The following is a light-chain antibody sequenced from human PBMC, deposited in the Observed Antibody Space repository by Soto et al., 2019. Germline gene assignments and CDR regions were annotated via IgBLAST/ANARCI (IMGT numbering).Light chain of an antibody. CDR2: GAS. CDR3: QRYGSSSLS. Sequence: EIVLTQSPGTLSLSPGERATLFCRASQSLSSTYLAWYQQRPGQAPRLLIFGASNRATGIPDRFRGSGSGTDFTLTISRLEPGDFAVYYCQRYGSSSLSFAGGTRVEI. CDR1: QSLSSTY. J-gene: IGKJ4*01. V-gene: IGKV3-20*01.